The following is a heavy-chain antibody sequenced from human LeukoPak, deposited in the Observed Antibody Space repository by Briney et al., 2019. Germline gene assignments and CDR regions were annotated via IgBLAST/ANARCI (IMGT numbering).Heavy chain of an antibody. V-gene: IGHV1-24*01. CDR2: FDPEDGET. CDR3: ATDSSPKITIFGVATFDY. D-gene: IGHD3-3*01. J-gene: IGHJ4*02. CDR1: GYTLTELS. Sequence: ASVKVSCKVSGYTLTELSMHWVRQAPGEGLEWMGGFDPEDGETIYAQKFQGRVTMTEDTSTDTAYMELSSLRSEDTAVYYCATDSSPKITIFGVATFDYSGQGTLVTVSS.